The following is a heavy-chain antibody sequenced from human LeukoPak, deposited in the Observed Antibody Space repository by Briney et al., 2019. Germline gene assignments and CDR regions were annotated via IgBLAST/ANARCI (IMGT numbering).Heavy chain of an antibody. D-gene: IGHD1/OR15-1a*01. J-gene: IGHJ5*02. Sequence: SETLSLTCTVSGGSINSYYWTWIRQPPGKGLEWIGYIYYSGSTNYNPSLKSRVTISVDTSKNQFSLKLSSVTAADTAVYYCARVDWNRVFNWFDPWGQGTLVTVSS. CDR2: IYYSGST. CDR1: GGSINSYY. CDR3: ARVDWNRVFNWFDP. V-gene: IGHV4-59*01.